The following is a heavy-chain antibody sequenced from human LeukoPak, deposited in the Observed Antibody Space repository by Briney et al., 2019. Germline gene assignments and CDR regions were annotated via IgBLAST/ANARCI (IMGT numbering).Heavy chain of an antibody. CDR2: ISAYNGNT. D-gene: IGHD3-22*01. Sequence: ASVKVSCKASGGTFSSYAISWVRQAPGQGLEWMGWISAYNGNTNYAQKLQGRVTMTTDTSTSTVYMELSSLRSEDTAVYYCARAGYDSSGYYSYWGQGTLVTVSS. CDR1: GGTFSSYA. CDR3: ARAGYDSSGYYSY. J-gene: IGHJ4*02. V-gene: IGHV1-18*01.